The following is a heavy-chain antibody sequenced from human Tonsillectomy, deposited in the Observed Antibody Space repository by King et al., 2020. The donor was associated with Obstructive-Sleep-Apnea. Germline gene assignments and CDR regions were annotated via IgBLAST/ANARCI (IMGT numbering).Heavy chain of an antibody. CDR2: IRSKRFGGTT. D-gene: IGHD2/OR15-2a*01. Sequence: DVQLVESGGGLVQPGRSLRLSCAASGFTFVDYGMSCFRQAPGKGRVWVGFIRSKRFGGTTEYAASVKGRFTISNDHSKNIAYLLIDSLKTEDTGTYYCIRGARGTTYDYWGQGTLVTVSS. CDR3: IRGARGTTYDY. J-gene: IGHJ4*02. V-gene: IGHV3-49*03. CDR1: GFTFVDYG.